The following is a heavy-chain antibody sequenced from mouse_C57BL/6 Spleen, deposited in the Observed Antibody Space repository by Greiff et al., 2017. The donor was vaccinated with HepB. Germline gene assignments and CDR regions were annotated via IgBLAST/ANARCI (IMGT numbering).Heavy chain of an antibody. J-gene: IGHJ3*01. CDR2: IYPGSGNT. CDR3: AREEAY. Sequence: VKLVESGAELVRPGASVKLSCKASGYTFTDYYINWVKQRPGQGLEWIARIYPGSGNTYYNEKFKGKATLTAEKSSSTAYMQLSSLTSEDSAVYFCAREEAYWGQGTLVTVSA. V-gene: IGHV1-76*01. CDR1: GYTFTDYY.